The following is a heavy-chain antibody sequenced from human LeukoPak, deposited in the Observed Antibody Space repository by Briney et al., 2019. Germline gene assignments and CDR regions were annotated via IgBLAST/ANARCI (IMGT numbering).Heavy chain of an antibody. V-gene: IGHV4-61*01. CDR2: VSYSGST. J-gene: IGHJ4*02. CDR1: GGSVSSDGSVSSGRSY. CDR3: ARDSFYSGSDY. D-gene: IGHD1-26*01. Sequence: PSETLSLTCTVSGGSVSSDGSVSSGRSYWSWIRQPPGKGLEWIGYVSYSGSTNYNPSLHSRVTISIDTSKNQFSLKLSSVTAADTAVYFCARDSFYSGSDYWGQGTLVTVSS.